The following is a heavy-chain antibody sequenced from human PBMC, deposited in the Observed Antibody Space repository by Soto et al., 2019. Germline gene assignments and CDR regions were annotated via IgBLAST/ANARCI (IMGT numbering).Heavy chain of an antibody. J-gene: IGHJ4*02. Sequence: SETLSLTCTVSGGSISSYYWSWIRQPPGKGLEWIGYIYYSGSTNYNPSLKSRVTISVDTSKNQYSLKLSSVTAADTAVYYCARDTPGGRVARTLGIDYWGQGTLVTVSS. V-gene: IGHV4-59*01. CDR2: IYYSGST. D-gene: IGHD5-12*01. CDR1: GGSISSYY. CDR3: ARDTPGGRVARTLGIDY.